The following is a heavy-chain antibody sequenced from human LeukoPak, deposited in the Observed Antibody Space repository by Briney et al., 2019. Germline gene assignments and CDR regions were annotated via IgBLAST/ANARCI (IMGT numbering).Heavy chain of an antibody. J-gene: IGHJ4*02. CDR1: GFIFGNYA. CDR2: ISSNGRNT. D-gene: IGHD7-27*01. Sequence: SGGSLRLSCAASGFIFGNYAMYWVRQAPGKGLEYVSAISSNGRNTYYGGSVKGRFTISRDNAKNSLYLQMNSLRAEDTAVYYCARDADWGLYFDYWGQGTLVTVSS. V-gene: IGHV3-64*02. CDR3: ARDADWGLYFDY.